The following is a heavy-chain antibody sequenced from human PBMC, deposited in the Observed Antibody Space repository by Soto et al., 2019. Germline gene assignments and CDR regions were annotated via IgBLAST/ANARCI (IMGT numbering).Heavy chain of an antibody. D-gene: IGHD3-22*01. CDR3: ARLSAYYYVYAFDL. Sequence: TSETLSLTCTVSGGSISSYYWSWIRQPPGKGLEWIGYVYYSGNTIYNPSLKSRVTISVDTSKNQFSLRLTSVTAADTAVYYCARLSAYYYVYAFDLWGQGTMVTVSS. CDR1: GGSISSYY. V-gene: IGHV4-59*01. J-gene: IGHJ3*01. CDR2: VYYSGNT.